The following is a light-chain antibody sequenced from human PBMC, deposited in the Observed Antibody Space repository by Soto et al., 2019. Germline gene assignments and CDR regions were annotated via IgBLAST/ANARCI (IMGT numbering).Light chain of an antibody. Sequence: EIVLTQSPGTLSLSPGERATLSCRASQSVSSSYLAWYQQKPGQAPRLLIYGVSNRATGIPGRFSGSGSGTDFTLTISRLEPEDFAVYYCQQYGNSPFTFGQGTRLEIK. CDR2: GVS. CDR1: QSVSSSY. V-gene: IGKV3-20*01. J-gene: IGKJ5*01. CDR3: QQYGNSPFT.